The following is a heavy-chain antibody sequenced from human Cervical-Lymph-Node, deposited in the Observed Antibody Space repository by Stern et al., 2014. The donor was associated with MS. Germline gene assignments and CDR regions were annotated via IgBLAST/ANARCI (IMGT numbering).Heavy chain of an antibody. CDR2: MWYDGSNP. J-gene: IGHJ4*02. Sequence: VQLEESGGGVVQPARALTLTCAASGFSFSRYAMHWVRQAPGKGLELVALMWYDGSNPYYADSVTGRFTISRDNCKNTLYLQMNSLRAEDTAVYYCASAYSSSHYYFDYWGQGTLVTVSS. D-gene: IGHD6-13*01. V-gene: IGHV3-33*01. CDR1: GFSFSRYA. CDR3: ASAYSSSHYYFDY.